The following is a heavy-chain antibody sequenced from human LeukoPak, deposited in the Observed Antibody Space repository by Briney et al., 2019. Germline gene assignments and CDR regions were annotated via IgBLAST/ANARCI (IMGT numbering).Heavy chain of an antibody. D-gene: IGHD6-19*01. Sequence: SETLSLTCTVSGGSISSYYWSWIRQPPGEGLEWIVSIYYNGNTDYNPSLKSRVTISVDTSNNQFSLKLSSVTAADTAVYYCARHGTQWLRYPNFDYWGQGTLVTVSS. CDR3: ARHGTQWLRYPNFDY. V-gene: IGHV4-59*08. CDR2: IYYNGNT. CDR1: GGSISSYY. J-gene: IGHJ4*02.